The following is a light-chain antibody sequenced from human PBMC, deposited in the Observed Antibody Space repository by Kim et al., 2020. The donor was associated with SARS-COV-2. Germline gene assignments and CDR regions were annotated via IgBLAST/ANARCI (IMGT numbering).Light chain of an antibody. J-gene: IGKJ1*01. Sequence: DIQMTQSPSSLSASVGDRVNITCRASQSISSYLNWYQQKPGKAPKLLIYAASSLQSGVPSRFSGSGSGTDFTLTISSLQPEDFATYYCQQSHSTPPTFGQGTKVDIK. CDR3: QQSHSTPPT. CDR2: AAS. CDR1: QSISSY. V-gene: IGKV1-39*01.